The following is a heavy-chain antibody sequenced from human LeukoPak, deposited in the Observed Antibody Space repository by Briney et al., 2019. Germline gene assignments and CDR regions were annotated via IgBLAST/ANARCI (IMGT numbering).Heavy chain of an antibody. V-gene: IGHV1-69*13. Sequence: SVKVSCKASGGTFSSYAISWVRQAPGQGLEWMGGIIPIFGTANYAQKFQSRVTITADESTSTAYMELSSLRSEDTAVYYCASSNRFGVGHMDVWGKGTTVTISS. D-gene: IGHD3-10*01. CDR1: GGTFSSYA. J-gene: IGHJ6*03. CDR3: ASSNRFGVGHMDV. CDR2: IIPIFGTA.